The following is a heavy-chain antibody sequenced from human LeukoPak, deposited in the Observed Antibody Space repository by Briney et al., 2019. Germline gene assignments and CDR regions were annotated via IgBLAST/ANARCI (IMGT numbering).Heavy chain of an antibody. CDR1: GFTFSSYS. J-gene: IGHJ5*02. V-gene: IGHV3-48*01. CDR3: ARASLYCSGGSCYSGWFDP. D-gene: IGHD2-15*01. Sequence: GGSLRLSCAASGFTFSSYSMKWVRQAPGKGLEWVSYISSSSSTIYYADSVKGRFTISRDNAKNSLYLQMNSLRAEDTAVYYCARASLYCSGGSCYSGWFDPWGQGTLVTVSS. CDR2: ISSSSSTI.